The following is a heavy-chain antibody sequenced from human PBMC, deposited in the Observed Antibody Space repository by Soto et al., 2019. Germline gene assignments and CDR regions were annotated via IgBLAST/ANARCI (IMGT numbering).Heavy chain of an antibody. CDR3: ARHEAPRYCSSTSCYYHYYGMDV. V-gene: IGHV5-10-1*01. J-gene: IGHJ6*02. CDR1: GYSFAGYW. D-gene: IGHD2-2*01. CDR2: IDPSDSYT. Sequence: PGESLKISCKGSGYSFAGYWITWVRQKPGKGLEWMGRIDPSDSYTNYSPSFQGHVTISADKSISTAYLQWSSLKASDTAMYYCARHEAPRYCSSTSCYYHYYGMDVWGQGTTVTVSS.